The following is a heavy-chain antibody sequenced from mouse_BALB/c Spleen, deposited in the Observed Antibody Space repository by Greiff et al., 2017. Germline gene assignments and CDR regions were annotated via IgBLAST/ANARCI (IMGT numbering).Heavy chain of an antibody. CDR2: ISSGSSTI. CDR1: GFTFSSFG. J-gene: IGHJ1*01. CDR3: TRGPGRYFDV. Sequence: VQLVESGGGLVQPGGSRKLSCAASGFTFSSFGMHWVRQAPEKGLEWVAYISSGSSTIYYADTVKGRFTISRDNPKNTLFLQMTSLRSEDTAMYYCTRGPGRYFDVWGAGTTVTVSS. V-gene: IGHV5-17*02.